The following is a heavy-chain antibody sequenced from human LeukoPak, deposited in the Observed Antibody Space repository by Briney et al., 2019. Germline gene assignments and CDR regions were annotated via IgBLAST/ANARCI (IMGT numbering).Heavy chain of an antibody. D-gene: IGHD3-22*01. V-gene: IGHV4-59*01. J-gene: IGHJ4*02. CDR3: ARAGDYYDSSGYFDY. CDR2: IYYSGST. CDR1: GGSISSYY. Sequence: SETLSLTCTVSGGSISSYYWSWIRQPPGKGLEWIGYIYYSGSTNYNPSLKSRVTISVGTSKNQFSLKLSSVTAADTAVNYCARAGDYYDSSGYFDYWGQGTLVTVSS.